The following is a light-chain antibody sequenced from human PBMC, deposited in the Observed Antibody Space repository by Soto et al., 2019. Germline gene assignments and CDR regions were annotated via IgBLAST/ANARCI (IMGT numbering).Light chain of an antibody. CDR1: QSISSY. CDR3: QQSYTTPWT. V-gene: IGKV1-39*01. CDR2: AAS. J-gene: IGKJ1*01. Sequence: DIQMTQSPSSLSASVGDRVTITCRASQSISSYLNWCQQKPGKAPKLLIYAASSLDSGVPSRFSGSESGTDFTLTISSLQPEDFATYYCQQSYTTPWTFGQGTKVDIK.